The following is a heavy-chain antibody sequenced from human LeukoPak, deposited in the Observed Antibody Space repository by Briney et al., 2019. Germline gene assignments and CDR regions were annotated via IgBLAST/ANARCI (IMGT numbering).Heavy chain of an antibody. V-gene: IGHV4-39*07. CDR3: ARDYYDSSGYSLGLRY. J-gene: IGHJ4*02. D-gene: IGHD3-22*01. CDR2: IYYSGST. CDR1: GGPVRSNNDH. Sequence: SETLSLTCAVSGGPVRSNNDHWGRGRQPRGRGLEWNGSIYYSGSTYYTPSLKSRVTISVDTSKNQFSLRLSSVTAADTAVYYCARDYYDSSGYSLGLRYWGQGTLVTVSS.